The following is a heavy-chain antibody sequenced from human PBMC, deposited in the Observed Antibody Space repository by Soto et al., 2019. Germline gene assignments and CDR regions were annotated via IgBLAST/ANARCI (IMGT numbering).Heavy chain of an antibody. D-gene: IGHD3-3*02. CDR3: ARVSHFSTLYYYYGMDV. CDR1: GFTFSNYW. CDR2: ISGSGGST. Sequence: GGSLRLSCAASGFTFSNYWMSWVRQAPGKGLEWVSAISGSGGSTYYADSVKGRFTISRDNAKNSLYLQMNSSVTAADTAVYYCARVSHFSTLYYYYGMDVWGQGTTVTVSS. V-gene: IGHV3-23*01. J-gene: IGHJ6*02.